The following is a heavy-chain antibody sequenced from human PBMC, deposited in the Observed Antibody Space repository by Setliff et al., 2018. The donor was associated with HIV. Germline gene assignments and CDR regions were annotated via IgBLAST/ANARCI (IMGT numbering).Heavy chain of an antibody. Sequence: QTGGSLRLSCAASGFTFSSSWMTWVRQAPGRGLEYVAGMNRDGSEKGYADSVKGRFSISRDNAKNSLYLQMSSLRTEDTAVYFCARDPAFGAFDIWDQGTMVTVSS. CDR1: GFTFSSSW. J-gene: IGHJ3*02. CDR2: MNRDGSEK. D-gene: IGHD3-10*01. V-gene: IGHV3-7*04. CDR3: ARDPAFGAFDI.